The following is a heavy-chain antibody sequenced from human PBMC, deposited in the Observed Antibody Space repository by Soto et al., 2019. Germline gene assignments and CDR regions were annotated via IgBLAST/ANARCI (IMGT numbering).Heavy chain of an antibody. CDR2: IYWDDDK. D-gene: IGHD3-3*01. CDR3: AHRILRTVFGLVTTTAIYFDF. CDR1: GFSLTTSGVR. Sequence: QITLNESGPTVVKPAETLTLTCTFSGFSLTTSGVRVGWIRQSPGKAPEWLALIYWDDDKRYSASLKSRLTITKDISKNQVVLTMASVDPADTATYYCAHRILRTVFGLVTTTAIYFDFWGQGTPVVVSS. J-gene: IGHJ4*02. V-gene: IGHV2-5*02.